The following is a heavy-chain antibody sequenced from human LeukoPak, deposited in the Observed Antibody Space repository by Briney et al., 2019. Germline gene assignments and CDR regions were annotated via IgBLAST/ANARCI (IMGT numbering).Heavy chain of an antibody. V-gene: IGHV1-2*02. CDR1: GYTFTGYY. Sequence: ASVTVSCKASGYTFTGYYIHWLRQAHRQGLEWMGWTNSNSGATDYAQKFQGRVTMTRDTSISTTYMELTSLTSDDTAVYFCVRAPASGPFDIWGQGTMVTVS. J-gene: IGHJ3*02. CDR3: VRAPASGPFDI. D-gene: IGHD1-14*01. CDR2: TNSNSGAT.